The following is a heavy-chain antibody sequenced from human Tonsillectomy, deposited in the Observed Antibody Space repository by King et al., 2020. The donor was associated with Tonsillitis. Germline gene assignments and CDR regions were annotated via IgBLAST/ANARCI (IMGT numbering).Heavy chain of an antibody. D-gene: IGHD2-15*01. V-gene: IGHV3-30*18. Sequence: VQLVESGGGVVQPGRSLRLSCAASGFTFSNYGMHWVRQAPGKGLEGVGLIADDESYEIYADSVKGRFTISRDNSKQVLYLEMNRLRVEDTAVYFCANDCIGLSDWYLDLWGRGTLVTVSS. CDR3: ANDCIGLSDWYLDL. CDR1: GFTFSNYG. CDR2: IADDESYE. J-gene: IGHJ2*01.